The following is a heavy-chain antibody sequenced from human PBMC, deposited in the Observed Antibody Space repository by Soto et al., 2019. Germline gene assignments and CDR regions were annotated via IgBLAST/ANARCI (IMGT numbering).Heavy chain of an antibody. J-gene: IGHJ6*02. V-gene: IGHV1-2*02. D-gene: IGHD2-2*02. Sequence: ASVKVSCKASGCTFTGYYMHWVRQAPVQGLEWMGWINPSSGGTNYAQKFQGRVTMTRDTSISTAYMELSRLRSDDTAVYYCARHVRVDCSATNCYNYYGMDVWGQGTTVTVSS. CDR2: INPSSGGT. CDR3: ARHVRVDCSATNCYNYYGMDV. CDR1: GCTFTGYY.